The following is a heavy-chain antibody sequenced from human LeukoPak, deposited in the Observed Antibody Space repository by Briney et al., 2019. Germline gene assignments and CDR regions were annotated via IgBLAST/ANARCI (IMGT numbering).Heavy chain of an antibody. V-gene: IGHV3-23*01. CDR3: ARQGITIFGVVISDVFDI. J-gene: IGHJ3*02. CDR1: GFTFSSYA. D-gene: IGHD3-3*01. CDR2: ISGSGGST. Sequence: GGSLRLSCAASGFTFSSYAMSWVRQAPGKGLEWVSAISGSGGSTYYADSVKGRFTISRDNSKNTLYLQMNSLRAEDTAVYYCARQGITIFGVVISDVFDIWGQGTMVTVSS.